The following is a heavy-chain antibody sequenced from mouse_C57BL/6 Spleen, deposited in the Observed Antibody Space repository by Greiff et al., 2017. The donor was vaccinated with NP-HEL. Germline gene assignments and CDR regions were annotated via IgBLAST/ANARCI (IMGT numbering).Heavy chain of an antibody. V-gene: IGHV1-52*01. CDR1: GYTFTSSW. Sequence: QVQLHQPGAELVRPGSSVKLSCKASGYTFTSSWMHLVQQRPIQGLEWIGNIYPSDSETHYNQKFKDKATLTVDKSSSTAYMQLSSLTSEDSAVYYCARLITTVVATEDYWGQGTTLTVSS. J-gene: IGHJ2*01. CDR2: IYPSDSET. CDR3: ARLITTVVATEDY. D-gene: IGHD1-1*01.